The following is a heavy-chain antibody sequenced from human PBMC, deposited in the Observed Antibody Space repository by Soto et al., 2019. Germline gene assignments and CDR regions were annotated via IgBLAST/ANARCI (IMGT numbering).Heavy chain of an antibody. J-gene: IGHJ6*02. Sequence: QVQLQESGPGLVKPSETLSLTCTVSGGSVISGSYYWSWIRQPPGKGLEWIGNLYYSGGTNYNPSLKSRVTILVDMSKNQFSLKLRSVTAADTAVYYCARVVVVAYDMAVWGQGTTVTVSS. V-gene: IGHV4-61*01. CDR1: GGSVISGSYY. CDR3: ARVVVVAYDMAV. D-gene: IGHD2-15*01. CDR2: LYYSGGT.